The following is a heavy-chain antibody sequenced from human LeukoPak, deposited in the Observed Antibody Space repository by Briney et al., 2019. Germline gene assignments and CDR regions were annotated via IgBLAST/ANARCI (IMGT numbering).Heavy chain of an antibody. J-gene: IGHJ4*02. CDR1: GFTFGDYA. V-gene: IGHV3-23*01. CDR3: AKTQGFFDD. CDR2: ISYGGDTT. Sequence: QAGGSLRLSCTASGFTFGDYAMSWVRQAPGKGMEWVTGISYGGDTTYDAGSVKGRFTVSRDNAKNILYLQMNSLRAEDTAIYYCAKTQGFFDDWGQGSLVTVSS.